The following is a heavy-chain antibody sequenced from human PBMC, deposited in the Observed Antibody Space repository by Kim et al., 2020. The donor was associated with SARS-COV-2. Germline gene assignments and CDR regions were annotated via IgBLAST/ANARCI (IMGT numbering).Heavy chain of an antibody. Sequence: SETLSLTCAVYGGSFSGYYWSWIRQPPGKGLEWIGEINHSGSTNYNPSLKSRVTISVDTSKNQFSLMLSSVTAADTAVYYCAREISLPYSLLNEWGQGTL. CDR2: INHSGST. CDR1: GGSFSGYY. V-gene: IGHV4-34*01. D-gene: IGHD2-15*01. CDR3: AREISLPYSLLNE. J-gene: IGHJ4*02.